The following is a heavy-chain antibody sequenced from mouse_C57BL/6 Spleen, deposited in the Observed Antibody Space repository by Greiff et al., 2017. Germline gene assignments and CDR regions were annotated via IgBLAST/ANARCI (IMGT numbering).Heavy chain of an antibody. J-gene: IGHJ2*01. Sequence: VQLQQSGAELAKPGASVTLSCKASGYTFTSYWMHWVKQRPGQGLEWIGYINPSSGYTKYNQKFKDKATLTADKSSSTAYMQLSSLTYEDSAVYYCARPPGSSYLYFDYWGQGTTLTVSS. CDR3: ARPPGSSYLYFDY. D-gene: IGHD1-1*01. CDR1: GYTFTSYW. V-gene: IGHV1-7*01. CDR2: INPSSGYT.